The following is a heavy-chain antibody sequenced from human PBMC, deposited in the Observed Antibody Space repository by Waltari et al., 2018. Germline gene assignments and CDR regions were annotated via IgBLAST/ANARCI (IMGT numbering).Heavy chain of an antibody. D-gene: IGHD2-2*01. CDR3: ANGGFYCSSTSCYLDY. J-gene: IGHJ4*02. CDR1: GFTFSSYA. Sequence: EVQLVESGGGLVQPGGSLRLSCAASGFTFSSYAMSWVRQAPGKGLEWVSAISGSGGSTYYADSVKGRFTISRDNSKNTLYLQMNSLRAEDTAVYYCANGGFYCSSTSCYLDYWGQGTLVTVSS. CDR2: ISGSGGST. V-gene: IGHV3-23*04.